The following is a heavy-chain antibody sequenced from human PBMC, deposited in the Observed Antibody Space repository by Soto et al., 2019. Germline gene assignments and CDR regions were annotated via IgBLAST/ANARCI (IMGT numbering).Heavy chain of an antibody. CDR1: GGSLRGYY. Sequence: KTSETLSLTCAVYGGSLRGYYWSWIRQPPGKGLEWIGEINHSGSTNYNPSLKSRVTISVDTSKNQFSLKLSSVTAADTAVYYCASVQSNYYYGMDVWGQGTTVTVSS. V-gene: IGHV4-34*01. CDR2: INHSGST. J-gene: IGHJ6*02. D-gene: IGHD6-19*01. CDR3: ASVQSNYYYGMDV.